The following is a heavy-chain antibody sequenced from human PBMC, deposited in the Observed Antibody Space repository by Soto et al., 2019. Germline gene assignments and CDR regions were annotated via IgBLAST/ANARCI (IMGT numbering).Heavy chain of an antibody. D-gene: IGHD3-10*01. CDR1: GFTFSSYG. J-gene: IGHJ4*02. CDR2: ISYDGSNK. CDR3: AKYGSGSYYSY. Sequence: GGSLRLSCAASGFTFSSYGMHWVRQAPGKGLEWVAVISYDGSNKYYADSVKGRFTISRDNSKNTLYLQMNSLRAEDTAVYYCAKYGSGSYYSYWGQGTLVTVSS. V-gene: IGHV3-30*18.